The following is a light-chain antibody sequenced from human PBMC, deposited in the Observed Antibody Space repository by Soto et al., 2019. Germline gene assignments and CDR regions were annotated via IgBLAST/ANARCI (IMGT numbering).Light chain of an antibody. CDR3: SSYTTSSTLVV. J-gene: IGLJ2*01. CDR1: SSDVGGYNY. Sequence: QYALTQPASVSGSPGQSITISCTGTSSDVGGYNYVSWYQQHPGKAPKLMIYEVSNRPSGVSNRFSGSKSGNTASLTISGLQAEDEADYYSSSYTTSSTLVVFGGGTQLTVL. V-gene: IGLV2-14*01. CDR2: EVS.